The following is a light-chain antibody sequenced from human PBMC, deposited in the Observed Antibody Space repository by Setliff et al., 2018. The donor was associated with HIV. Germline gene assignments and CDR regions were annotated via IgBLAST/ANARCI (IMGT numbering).Light chain of an antibody. V-gene: IGKV1-5*03. CDR2: KAS. J-gene: IGKJ1*01. CDR1: QSISVW. Sequence: DIQMTQSPSTLSASVGERVTITCRASQSISVWLAWFLQKPGKPPQILIYKASTLAGGVPSRFSGSGSGTEFTLTISSLQPDDFATYYCHHYNSYWETFGQGTKV. CDR3: HHYNSYWET.